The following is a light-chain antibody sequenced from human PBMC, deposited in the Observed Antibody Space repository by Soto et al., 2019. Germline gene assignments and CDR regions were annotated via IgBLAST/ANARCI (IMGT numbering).Light chain of an antibody. V-gene: IGLV7-46*01. CDR2: DTS. CDR3: LLSYSGARPYV. CDR1: TGDVTSGHY. Sequence: QAVVTQEPSLTVSPGGTVTLTCGSSTGDVTSGHYPYWFQQKPGQAPRTLIYDTSNKHSWTPARFSGSLLGGKAALTLSGAQPEDEAEYYCLLSYSGARPYVFGTGTKVTVL. J-gene: IGLJ1*01.